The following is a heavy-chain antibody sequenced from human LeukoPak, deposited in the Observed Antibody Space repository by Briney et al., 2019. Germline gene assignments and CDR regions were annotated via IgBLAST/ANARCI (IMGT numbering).Heavy chain of an antibody. Sequence: SGTLSLTCAVSGVSISSSDWWSWLRQPPGKGLEWIGEIYHSGSANYNPSLKSRVTISVDKSKNQFSLKLSSVTAADTAVYYCARDQGSIILGYFDYWGQGTLVTVSS. CDR2: IYHSGSA. V-gene: IGHV4-4*02. CDR1: GVSISSSDW. J-gene: IGHJ4*02. CDR3: ARDQGSIILGYFDY. D-gene: IGHD1-14*01.